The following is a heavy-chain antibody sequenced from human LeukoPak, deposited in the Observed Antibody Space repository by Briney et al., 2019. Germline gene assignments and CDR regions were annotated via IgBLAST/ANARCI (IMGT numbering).Heavy chain of an antibody. CDR1: GFTFSSYA. J-gene: IGHJ4*02. D-gene: IGHD5-18*01. Sequence: GGSLRLSCAASGFTFSSYAMLWVRQAPGKGLEYVSAISSNGGSTYYANSVKGRFTISRDNSKNTLYLQMGSLRAEDMAVYYCARAQRGYSYGDYWGQGTMVTVSS. V-gene: IGHV3-64*01. CDR3: ARAQRGYSYGDY. CDR2: ISSNGGST.